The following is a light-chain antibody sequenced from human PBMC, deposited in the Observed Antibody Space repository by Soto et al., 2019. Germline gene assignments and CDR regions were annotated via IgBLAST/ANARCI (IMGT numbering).Light chain of an antibody. V-gene: IGLV7-46*01. CDR2: DTT. J-gene: IGLJ2*01. CDR3: SLSYSGAVV. Sequence: QAVVTQEPSLTVSPGGTVTLTCGSSTGAVTNGHYPYWFQQKPGQAPRTLIYDTTNTLSWTPARFSGSLLGGKAALTLSGAQPGDEAEYYCSLSYSGAVVFGGGTKLTVL. CDR1: TGAVTNGHY.